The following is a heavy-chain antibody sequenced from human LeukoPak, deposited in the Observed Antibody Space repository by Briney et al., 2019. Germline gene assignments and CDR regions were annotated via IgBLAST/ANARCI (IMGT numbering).Heavy chain of an antibody. CDR3: ARVGESSGSLDAFDI. V-gene: IGHV4-30-4*08. J-gene: IGHJ3*02. CDR2: IYYSGST. D-gene: IGHD1-26*01. CDR1: GGSISSGDYY. Sequence: SQTLSLTCTVSGGSISSGDYYWSWIRQPPGKGLEWIGYIYYSGSTYYNPSLKSRVTISVDTSKNQFSLKLSSVTAADTAVYYCARVGESSGSLDAFDIWGQGTMVTVSS.